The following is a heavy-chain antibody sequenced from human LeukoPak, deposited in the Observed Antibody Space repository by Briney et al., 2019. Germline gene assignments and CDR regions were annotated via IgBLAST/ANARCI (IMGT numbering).Heavy chain of an antibody. D-gene: IGHD1-20*01. V-gene: IGHV4-34*01. J-gene: IGHJ3*02. CDR2: INHSGST. CDR3: ARGGGITGTTRGAFDI. CDR1: GGSFSGYY. Sequence: SETLSLTCAVYGGSFSGYYWSWTRQPPGKGLEWIGEINHSGSTNYNPSLKSRVTISVDTSKNQFSLKLSSVTAADTAVYYCARGGGITGTTRGAFDIWGQGTMVTVSS.